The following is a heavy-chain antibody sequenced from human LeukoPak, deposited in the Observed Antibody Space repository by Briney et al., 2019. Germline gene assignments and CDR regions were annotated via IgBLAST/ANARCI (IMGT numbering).Heavy chain of an antibody. Sequence: GGSLRLSCAAYGFTFSSYSMNWVRQAPGKGLEWVSSISSSSSYIYYADSVKGRFTISRDNAKNSLYLQMNSLRAEDTAVYYCARDPDGYNPNFDYWGQGTLVTVSS. D-gene: IGHD5-24*01. CDR1: GFTFSSYS. V-gene: IGHV3-21*01. CDR2: ISSSSSYI. J-gene: IGHJ4*02. CDR3: ARDPDGYNPNFDY.